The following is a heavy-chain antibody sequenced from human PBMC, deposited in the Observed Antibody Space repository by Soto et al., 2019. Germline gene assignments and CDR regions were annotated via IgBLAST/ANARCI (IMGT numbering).Heavy chain of an antibody. V-gene: IGHV4-39*01. J-gene: IGHJ6*03. CDR3: ARHGVAYYYYYMDV. CDR1: GGSISSSSYY. D-gene: IGHD2-15*01. CDR2: IYYSGST. Sequence: SETLSLTCTVSGGSISSSSYYWGWIRQPPGKGLEWIGSIYYSGSTYYNPSLKSRVTLSVDTSKNQFSLKLSSVTAADTAVYYCARHGVAYYYYYMDVWGKGTTVTVSS.